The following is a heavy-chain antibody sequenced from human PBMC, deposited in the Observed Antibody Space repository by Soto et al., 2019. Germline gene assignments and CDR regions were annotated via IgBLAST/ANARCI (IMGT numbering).Heavy chain of an antibody. V-gene: IGHV3-23*01. D-gene: IGHD3-10*01. CDR3: AKAVMVRGIYYGMDV. CDR1: GFTFSSYA. CDR2: IGVSGGNT. J-gene: IGHJ6*02. Sequence: GGSLRLSCAASGFTFSSYAMSWVRQAPGKGLEWVSAIGVSGGNTYYADSVKGRFTISRDNSKNTLFLQMNSLRAEDTAVYHCAKAVMVRGIYYGMDVRGQGTTVTVSS.